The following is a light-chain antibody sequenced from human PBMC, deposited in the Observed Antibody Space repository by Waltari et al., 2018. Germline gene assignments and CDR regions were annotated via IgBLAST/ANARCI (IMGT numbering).Light chain of an antibody. J-gene: IGKJ4*01. CDR3: QQYNNWPLT. CDR2: GAS. CDR1: PSVSSN. V-gene: IGKV3-15*01. Sequence: EIVMTQSPATLSVSPGERATPPCRASPSVSSNLAWYQQKPGQAPRLLIYGASTRATGIPARFSGSGSGTEFTLTISSLQSEDFAVYYCQQYNNWPLTFGGGTKVEIK.